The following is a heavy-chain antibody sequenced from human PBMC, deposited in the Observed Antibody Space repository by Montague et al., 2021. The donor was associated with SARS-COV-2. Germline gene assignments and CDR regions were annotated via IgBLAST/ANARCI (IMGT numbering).Heavy chain of an antibody. J-gene: IGHJ4*02. D-gene: IGHD4-17*01. Sequence: SLRLSCAASGFTFTTSAMHWVRQAPGKGLEWVAIISYVGSNEFYSDSXEGRFTVSRDNSRKTLYLQMNSLRADDTAVYYCARDTVRDYGDSGDYWGQGTLATVSS. CDR1: GFTFTTSA. CDR3: ARDTVRDYGDSGDY. V-gene: IGHV3-30-3*01. CDR2: ISYVGSNE.